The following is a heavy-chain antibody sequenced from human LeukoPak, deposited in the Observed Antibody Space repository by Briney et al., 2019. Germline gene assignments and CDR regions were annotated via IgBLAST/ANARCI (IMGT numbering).Heavy chain of an antibody. J-gene: IGHJ4*02. CDR2: ISGSGGST. V-gene: IGHV3-23*01. D-gene: IGHD3-3*01. Sequence: GGSLRLSCAASGFTFSSYVMSWVRQAPGKGMEWVSTISGSGGSTYYADSVKGRFTISRDNSKNTLYLQMNSLRAEDTAVYYCARGWSGYYSSFDYWGQGALVTVSS. CDR1: GFTFSSYV. CDR3: ARGWSGYYSSFDY.